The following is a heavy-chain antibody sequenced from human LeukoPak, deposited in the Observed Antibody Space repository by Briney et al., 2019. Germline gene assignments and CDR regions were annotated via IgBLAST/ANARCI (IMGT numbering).Heavy chain of an antibody. V-gene: IGHV3-7*04. J-gene: IGHJ4*02. CDR1: GFTFSNYW. CDR2: IKEDGSDK. CDR3: ARDQWRLFDY. D-gene: IGHD2-21*02. Sequence: GGSLRLSCAASGFTFSNYWMTWVRQAPGKGLEWVASIKEDGSDKYYVDSVKGRFTISRDSAKNSLFLQMNSLRADDTAVYYCARDQWRLFDYWGQGTLVTVSS.